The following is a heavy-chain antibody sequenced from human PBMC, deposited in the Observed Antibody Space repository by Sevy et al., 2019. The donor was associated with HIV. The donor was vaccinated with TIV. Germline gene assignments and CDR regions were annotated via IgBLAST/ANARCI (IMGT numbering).Heavy chain of an antibody. J-gene: IGHJ4*02. Sequence: GGSLRLSCTASGFTFGDYCMSWVRQAPGKGLEWVAFLKSDVYGGTVDHAASVRGRFVISRDDSKTIAYLQMNDLKTEDTGVYYCTRAKAAQSIFDYWGQGALVTVSS. CDR2: LKSDVYGGTV. CDR3: TRAKAAQSIFDY. V-gene: IGHV3-49*04. D-gene: IGHD6-13*01. CDR1: GFTFGDYC.